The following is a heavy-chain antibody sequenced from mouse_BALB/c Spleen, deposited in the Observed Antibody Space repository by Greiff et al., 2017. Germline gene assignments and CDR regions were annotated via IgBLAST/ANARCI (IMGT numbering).Heavy chain of an antibody. J-gene: IGHJ4*01. CDR1: GFTFSSFG. CDR2: ISSGSSTI. V-gene: IGHV5-17*02. CDR3: ARITPIYDGYYSYAMDY. Sequence: EVQVVESGGGLVQPGGSRKLSCAASGFTFSSFGMHWVRQAPEKGLEWVAYISSGSSTIYYADTVKGRFTISRDNPKNTLFLQMTSLRSEDTAMYYCARITPIYDGYYSYAMDYWGQGTSVTVSS. D-gene: IGHD2-3*01.